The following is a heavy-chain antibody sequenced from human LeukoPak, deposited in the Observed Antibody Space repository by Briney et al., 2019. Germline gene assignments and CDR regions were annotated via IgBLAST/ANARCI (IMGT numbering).Heavy chain of an antibody. CDR2: ISAYNGNT. D-gene: IGHD3-10*01. CDR1: GGTFSSYA. V-gene: IGHV1-18*01. Sequence: ASVKVSCKASGGTFSSYAISWVRQAPGQGLEWMGWISAYNGNTNYAQKLQGRVTMTTDTSTSTAYMELRSLRSDDTAVYYCARGPYGSGSYYPSDYWGQGTLVTVSS. J-gene: IGHJ4*02. CDR3: ARGPYGSGSYYPSDY.